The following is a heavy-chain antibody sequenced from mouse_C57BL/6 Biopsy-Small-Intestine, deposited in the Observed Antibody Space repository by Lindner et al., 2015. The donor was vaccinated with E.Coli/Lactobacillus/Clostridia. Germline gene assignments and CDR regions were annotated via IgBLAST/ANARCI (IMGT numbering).Heavy chain of an antibody. Sequence: VQLQESGGGLVQPKGSLKLSCAASGFTFKTYAVHWVRQAPGKGLEWVARIRSKSNNYATYYADSVKDRFTISRDDSQSMFYLQMNTLKTEDTAMYYCVREGYGHYEWFAYWGQGTLVTVSA. CDR3: VREGYGHYEWFAY. D-gene: IGHD2-1*01. CDR2: IRSKSNNYAT. J-gene: IGHJ3*01. CDR1: GFTFKTYA. V-gene: IGHV10-3*01.